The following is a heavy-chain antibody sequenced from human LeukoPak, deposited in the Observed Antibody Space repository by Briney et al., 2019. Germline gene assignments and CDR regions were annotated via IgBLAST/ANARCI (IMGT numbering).Heavy chain of an antibody. CDR1: GFTFSSYA. V-gene: IGHV3-23*01. D-gene: IGHD3-22*01. Sequence: GGSLRLSCAASGFTFSSYAMSWVRQAPGKGLEWVSAISGSGGSTYYADSVKGRFTISRDNSKNTLYLQMNSLRAEDTAVYYCARGDDSSGHPDYWGQGTLVTVSS. CDR3: ARGDDSSGHPDY. CDR2: ISGSGGST. J-gene: IGHJ4*02.